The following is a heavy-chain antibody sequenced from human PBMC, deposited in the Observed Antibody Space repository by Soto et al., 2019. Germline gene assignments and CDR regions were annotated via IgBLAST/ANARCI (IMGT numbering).Heavy chain of an antibody. CDR1: GASIYTDS. J-gene: IGHJ4*02. V-gene: IGHV4-4*07. CDR3: ATIVGANDY. CDR2: IYSSGSA. D-gene: IGHD1-26*01. Sequence: SETLSLTCTVSGASIYTDSWTWIRQPAGKGLQWIGHIYSSGSANYSPSLKSRVSMSVDSSKNQISLKLSSVTAADTAVYYCATIVGANDYWRQGTLVTVSS.